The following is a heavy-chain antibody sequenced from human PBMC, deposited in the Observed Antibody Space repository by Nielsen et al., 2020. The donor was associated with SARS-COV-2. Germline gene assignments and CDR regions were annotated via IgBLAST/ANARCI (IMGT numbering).Heavy chain of an antibody. D-gene: IGHD3-10*01. J-gene: IGHJ2*01. CDR1: GYTFTSYD. CDR2: MNPNSGNT. CDR3: ATGGSGSGKWYFDL. Sequence: ASVKVSCKASGYTFTSYDINWVRQATGQGLEWMGWMNPNSGNTGYAQKFQGRVTITADKSTSTAYMELSSLRSEDTAVYYCATGGSGSGKWYFDLWGRGTLVTVSS. V-gene: IGHV1-8*01.